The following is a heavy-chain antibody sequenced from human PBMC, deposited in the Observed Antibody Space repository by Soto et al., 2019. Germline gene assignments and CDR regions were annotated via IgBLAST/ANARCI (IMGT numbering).Heavy chain of an antibody. CDR3: ARDKFTMVRGNLDY. CDR2: IWYDGSNK. V-gene: IGHV3-33*01. CDR1: GFTFSSYG. Sequence: QVQLVESGGGVVQPGRSLRLSCAASGFTFSSYGMHWVRQAPGKGLEWVAVIWYDGSNKYYADSVKGRFTISRDNSKNTLYLQMNSLRAEDTAVYYCARDKFTMVRGNLDYWGQGTLVTVSS. J-gene: IGHJ4*02. D-gene: IGHD3-10*01.